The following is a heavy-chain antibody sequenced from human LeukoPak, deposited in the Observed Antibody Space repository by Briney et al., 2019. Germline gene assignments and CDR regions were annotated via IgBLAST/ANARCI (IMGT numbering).Heavy chain of an antibody. CDR1: GFTFSSYS. CDR2: ISSSSSYI. D-gene: IGHD3-9*01. J-gene: IGHJ5*02. V-gene: IGHV3-21*04. CDR3: ARDVYFDWSEGGVWFDP. Sequence: PGGSLRLSCAASGFTFSSYSMNWVRQAPGKGLEWVSSISSSSSYIYYADSVKGRFTISRDNAKNSLYLQMNSLRAEDTAVYYCARDVYFDWSEGGVWFDPWGQGTLVTVSS.